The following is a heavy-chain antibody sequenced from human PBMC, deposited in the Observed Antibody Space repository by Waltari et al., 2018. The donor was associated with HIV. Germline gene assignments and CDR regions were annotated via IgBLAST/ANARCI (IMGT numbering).Heavy chain of an antibody. D-gene: IGHD2-15*01. J-gene: IGHJ3*02. CDR1: GGSISTSGYY. V-gene: IGHV4-39*01. Sequence: QLQLQQSGPGLVKPSETLSLICTVSGGSISTSGYYWGWIRQPPGKGLEWIGSSYYSVITYYNPSLKSRVTISADTSRNQFSLWLSSVTAADTAVYYCARRPYCSSASCYPSDARGAFDIWGQGTMVTVSS. CDR3: ARRPYCSSASCYPSDARGAFDI. CDR2: SYYSVIT.